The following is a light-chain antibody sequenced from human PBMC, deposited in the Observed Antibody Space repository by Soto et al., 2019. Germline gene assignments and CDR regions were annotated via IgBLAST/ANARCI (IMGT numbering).Light chain of an antibody. CDR3: PPYTDSRSFYV. J-gene: IGLJ1*01. CDR2: DVY. CDR1: RTDGDGHDY. V-gene: IGLV2-14*03. Sequence: QSALTQPASVSGSPGQSIAISCIGVRTDGDGHDYVSWYQQHPGQAPQLIIYDVYNRPSGVSDRFSGSKSGNTASLVISGLQAEDEVDYFCPPYTDSRSFYVFGAGTKIT.